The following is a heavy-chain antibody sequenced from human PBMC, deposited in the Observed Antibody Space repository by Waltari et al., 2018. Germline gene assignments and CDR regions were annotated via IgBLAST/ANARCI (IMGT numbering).Heavy chain of an antibody. D-gene: IGHD2-2*01. J-gene: IGHJ4*02. CDR1: GFTFSSYS. Sequence: EVQLVESGGGLVKPGGSLRLSCAAFGFTFSSYSMNWVRQAPGKGLEWVSSISSSSSYIYYADSVKGRFTISRDNAKNPLYLQMNSLRAEDTAVYYCAREHIVVVPAAMKAGLDFDYWGQGTLVTVSS. V-gene: IGHV3-21*01. CDR3: AREHIVVVPAAMKAGLDFDY. CDR2: ISSSSSYI.